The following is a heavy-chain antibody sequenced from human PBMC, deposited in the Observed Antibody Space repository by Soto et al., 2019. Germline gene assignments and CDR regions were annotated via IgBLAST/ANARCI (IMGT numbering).Heavy chain of an antibody. V-gene: IGHV3-11*01. CDR3: ARVRGYFDF. Sequence: GGSLRLSCAASGFTFRDYYMTWIRQAPGRGLEWVSYISSSGNTIYYADSVKGRFTISRDNAKNSLFLQLNSLRAEDTAMYYCARVRGYFDFWGQGTLVTVSS. J-gene: IGHJ4*02. CDR1: GFTFRDYY. CDR2: ISSSGNTI. D-gene: IGHD1-1*01.